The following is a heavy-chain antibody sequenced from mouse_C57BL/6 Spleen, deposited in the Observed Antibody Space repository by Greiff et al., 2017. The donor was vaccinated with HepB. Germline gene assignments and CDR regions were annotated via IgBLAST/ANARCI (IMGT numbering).Heavy chain of an antibody. CDR3: AREGTRSPRRSFDV. CDR1: GYSITSGYY. V-gene: IGHV3-6*01. Sequence: EVKLVESGPGLVKPSQSLSLTCSVTGYSITSGYYWNWIRQFPGNKLEWMGYISYDGSNNYNPSLKNRISITRDTSKNQFFLKLNSVTTEDTATYYCAREGTRSPRRSFDVWGTGTTVTVSS. D-gene: IGHD2-14*01. CDR2: ISYDGSN. J-gene: IGHJ1*03.